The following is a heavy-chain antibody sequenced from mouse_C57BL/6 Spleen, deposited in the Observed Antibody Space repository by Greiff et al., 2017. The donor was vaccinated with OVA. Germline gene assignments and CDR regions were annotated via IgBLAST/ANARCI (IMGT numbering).Heavy chain of an antibody. V-gene: IGHV1-82*01. D-gene: IGHD4-1*01. CDR2: IYPGDGDT. J-gene: IGHJ4*01. CDR3: ARETGTAMDY. Sequence: QVQLQQSGPELVKPGASVKLSCKASGYAFSSSWMNWVKQRPGKGLEWIGRIYPGDGDTNYNGKFKGKATLTADKSSSTAYMQLSSLASEDSAVYFCARETGTAMDYWGQGTSVTVSS. CDR1: GYAFSSSW.